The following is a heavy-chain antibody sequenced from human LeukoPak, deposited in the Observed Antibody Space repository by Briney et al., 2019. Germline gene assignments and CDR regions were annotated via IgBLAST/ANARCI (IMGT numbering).Heavy chain of an antibody. J-gene: IGHJ4*02. CDR1: GFSFSGHW. V-gene: IGHV3-74*01. CDR2: ISPTGSTT. D-gene: IGHD6-6*01. Sequence: GGSLRLSCTASGFSFSGHWMHWTRQLPGKGLVWVSRISPTGSTTSYADSVKGRFTVSRDNAKNTLYLQVNNLRAEDTAVYYCARGPNSNWSGLDFWGQGTLLTVSS. CDR3: ARGPNSNWSGLDF.